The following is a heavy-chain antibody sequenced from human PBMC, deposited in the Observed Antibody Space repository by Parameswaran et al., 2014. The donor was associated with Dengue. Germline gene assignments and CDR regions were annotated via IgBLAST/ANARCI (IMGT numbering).Heavy chain of an antibody. CDR2: IYHSGST. D-gene: IGHD2-2*01. J-gene: IGHJ4*02. Sequence: RWIRQPPGKGLEWIGYIYHSGSTYYNPSLKSRVTISVDRSKNQFSLKLSSVTAADTAVYYCASGYCSSTSCLPFDYWGQGTLVTVSS. CDR3: ASGYCSSTSCLPFDY. V-gene: IGHV4-30-2*01.